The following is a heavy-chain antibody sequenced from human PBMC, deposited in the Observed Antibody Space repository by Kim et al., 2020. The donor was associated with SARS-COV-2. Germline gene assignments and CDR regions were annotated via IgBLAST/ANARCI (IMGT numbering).Heavy chain of an antibody. CDR1: GYTFTSYA. D-gene: IGHD1-1*01. Sequence: ASVKVSCKASGYTFTSYAMNWVRQAPGQGLEWMGWINTNTGNPTYAQGFTGRFVFSLDTSVSTAYLQISSLKAEDTAVYYCAREAAANWNYYYYYGMDVWGQGTTVTVSS. J-gene: IGHJ6*02. V-gene: IGHV7-4-1*02. CDR3: AREAAANWNYYYYYGMDV. CDR2: INTNTGNP.